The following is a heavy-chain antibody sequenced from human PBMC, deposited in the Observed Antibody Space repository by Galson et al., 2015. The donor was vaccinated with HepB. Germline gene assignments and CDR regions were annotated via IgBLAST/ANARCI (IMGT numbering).Heavy chain of an antibody. V-gene: IGHV3-23*01. CDR1: GFTFSSYA. D-gene: IGHD6-13*01. CDR2: ISGSGGST. J-gene: IGHJ3*02. Sequence: SLRLSCAASGFTFSSYAMSWVRQAPGKGLEWVSAISGSGGSTYYADSVKGRFTISRDNSKNTLYLQMNSLRAEDTAVYYCAKDRGESSSWYDAFDIWGQGTMVTVSS. CDR3: AKDRGESSSWYDAFDI.